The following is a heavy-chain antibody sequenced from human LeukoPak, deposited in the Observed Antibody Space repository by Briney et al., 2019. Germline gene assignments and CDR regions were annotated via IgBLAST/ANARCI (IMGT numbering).Heavy chain of an antibody. D-gene: IGHD6-19*01. Sequence: SETLSLTCTVSGYSISSGYYWGWIRQPPGKGLEWIGSIYHSGSTYYNPSLKSRVTISVDTSKNQFSLKLSSVTAADTAVYYCARRVFSGWGYYFDYWGQGTLVTVSS. CDR2: IYHSGST. J-gene: IGHJ4*02. CDR1: GYSISSGYY. V-gene: IGHV4-38-2*02. CDR3: ARRVFSGWGYYFDY.